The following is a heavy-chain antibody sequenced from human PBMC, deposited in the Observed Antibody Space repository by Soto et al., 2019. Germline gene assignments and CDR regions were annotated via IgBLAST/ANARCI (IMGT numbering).Heavy chain of an antibody. J-gene: IGHJ6*02. Sequence: GSLRLSCAASGFTFSSYSMNWVRQAPGKGLEWVSYISSSSSTIYYADSVKGRFTISRDNAKNSLYLQMNSLRDEDTAVYYCEREARFYSSSSCHDYGMDVGGQGT. CDR2: ISSSSSTI. CDR3: EREARFYSSSSCHDYGMDV. D-gene: IGHD6-6*01. CDR1: GFTFSSYS. V-gene: IGHV3-48*02.